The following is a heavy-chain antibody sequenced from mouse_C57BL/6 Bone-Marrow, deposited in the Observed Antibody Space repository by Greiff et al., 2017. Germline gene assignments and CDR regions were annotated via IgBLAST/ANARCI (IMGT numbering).Heavy chain of an antibody. CDR2: IYPGSGST. CDR3: ARGGIYYGNYGFAY. J-gene: IGHJ3*01. V-gene: IGHV1-55*01. Sequence: QVQLQQPGAELVKPGASVKMSCKASGYTFTSYWITWVKQRPGQGLEWIGDIYPGSGSTNYNEKFKSKATQTVDTSSSTAYMQLSSLTSEDSAVYYCARGGIYYGNYGFAYWGQGTLVTVSA. CDR1: GYTFTSYW. D-gene: IGHD2-1*01.